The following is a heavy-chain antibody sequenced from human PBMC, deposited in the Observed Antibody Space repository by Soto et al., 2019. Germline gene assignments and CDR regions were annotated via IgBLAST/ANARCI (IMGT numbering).Heavy chain of an antibody. CDR3: ARGGSYGDFFDY. CDR1: GGSMSSNY. V-gene: IGHV4-59*01. J-gene: IGHJ4*02. CDR2: IYYTGST. Sequence: PSETLSLTCTVAGGSMSSNYWTWIRQSPGKGLEWIGYIYYTGSTKYNPSLKSRVTISLDTSKNQFSLRLPSVTSADTAVYYCARGGSYGDFFDYWGQGAQVTVSS. D-gene: IGHD4-17*01.